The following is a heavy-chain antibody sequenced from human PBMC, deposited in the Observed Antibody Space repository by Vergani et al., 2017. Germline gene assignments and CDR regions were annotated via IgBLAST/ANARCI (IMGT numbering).Heavy chain of an antibody. CDR3: APRWGKSGTYYFDY. CDR1: GFTFSSYA. J-gene: IGHJ4*02. V-gene: IGHV3-30-3*01. CDR2: ISYDGSNK. Sequence: QVQLVESGGGVVQPGRSLRLSCAASGFTFSSYAMHWVRQAPGKGLEWVAVISYDGSNKYYADSVKGRFTISRDNSKNTLYLQMNSLRAEDTAVYYCAPRWGKSGTYYFDYWGQGTLVTVSS. D-gene: IGHD1-26*01.